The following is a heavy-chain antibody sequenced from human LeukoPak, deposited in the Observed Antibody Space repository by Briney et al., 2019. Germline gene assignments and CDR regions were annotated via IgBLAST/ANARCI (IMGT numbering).Heavy chain of an antibody. J-gene: IGHJ4*02. CDR1: GFTFSSYA. CDR3: LSIPTHFDY. CDR2: ISYDGSNK. Sequence: GGSLRLSCAASGFTFSSYAMHWVRQAPGKGLEWVAVISYDGSNKYYADSVKGRFTISRDNSKNTLYLQMNSLRAEDTAVYYCLSIPTHFDYWGQGTLVTVSS. V-gene: IGHV3-30*04.